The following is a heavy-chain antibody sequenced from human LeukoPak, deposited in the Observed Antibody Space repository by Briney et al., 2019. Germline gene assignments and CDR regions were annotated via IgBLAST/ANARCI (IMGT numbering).Heavy chain of an antibody. D-gene: IGHD3-10*01. J-gene: IGHJ4*02. Sequence: SQTLSLTCAISGDSVSSVNAAWNWIRQSPSRGLEWLGRTYHRSKWYTDSAVSVKSRITINPDTSKNQFSLQPTSVTPEDTAVYYCARVGAMVRGVFDYWGQGTLVTVSS. V-gene: IGHV6-1*01. CDR2: TYHRSKWYT. CDR3: ARVGAMVRGVFDY. CDR1: GDSVSSVNAA.